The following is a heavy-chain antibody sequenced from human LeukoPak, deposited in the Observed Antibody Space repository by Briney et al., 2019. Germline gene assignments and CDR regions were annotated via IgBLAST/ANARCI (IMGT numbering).Heavy chain of an antibody. Sequence: GESLQISCKGSGYSFTSYWIGWVRQMPGKGLEWMGVIYPGDSDTRYSPPFQGQVTISADKSSSTAYLQWSSLKASDTAMYYCARAYYDGSGYYYLYFAYWGQGTLVTVSS. CDR3: ARAYYDGSGYYYLYFAY. J-gene: IGHJ4*02. D-gene: IGHD3-22*01. CDR2: IYPGDSDT. V-gene: IGHV5-51*01. CDR1: GYSFTSYW.